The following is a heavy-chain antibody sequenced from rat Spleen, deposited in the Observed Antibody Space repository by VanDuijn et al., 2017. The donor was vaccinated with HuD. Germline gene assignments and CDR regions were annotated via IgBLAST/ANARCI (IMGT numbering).Heavy chain of an antibody. D-gene: IGHD1-5*01. V-gene: IGHV5-31*01. Sequence: EMQLVESGGGLVQPGRSLKLSCVASGFTFNNYWMSWIRQAPGKGLEWVASITNTGGSISYTDSVKGRFTISRDNAQNTLYLQMNSLKSEDTATYYCTRAGTSHYYVMDAWGQGASVTVSS. CDR3: TRAGTSHYYVMDA. CDR1: GFTFNNYW. J-gene: IGHJ4*01. CDR2: ITNTGGSI.